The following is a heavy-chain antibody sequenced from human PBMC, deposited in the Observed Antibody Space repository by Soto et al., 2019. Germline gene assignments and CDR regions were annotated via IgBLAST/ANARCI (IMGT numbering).Heavy chain of an antibody. CDR2: INHSGST. CDR1: GGSFSGYC. D-gene: IGHD3-10*01. J-gene: IGHJ1*01. CDR3: ARRTAAIGVRRGYFQH. Sequence: SETLSLTCAVYGGSFSGYCWSWIRQPPGKGLEWIGEINHSGSTNYNPSLKSRVTISVDTSKNQFSLKLSSVTAADTAVYYCARRTAAIGVRRGYFQHWGQGTLVTVSS. V-gene: IGHV4-34*01.